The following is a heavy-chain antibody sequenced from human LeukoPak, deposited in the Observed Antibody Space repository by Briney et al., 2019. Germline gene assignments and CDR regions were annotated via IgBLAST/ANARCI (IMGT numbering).Heavy chain of an antibody. D-gene: IGHD5-18*01. CDR2: ISTYNGNT. Sequence: ASVKVSCKASGYTFIGYGINWVRQAPGQGLEWMGWISTYNGNTNYAQKFQGRVTMTTDTSTSTAYMEVKGLRSDDTAVYYCAREWAGGYSYGPYLDYWGQGTLVTVSS. V-gene: IGHV1-18*04. CDR1: GYTFIGYG. CDR3: AREWAGGYSYGPYLDY. J-gene: IGHJ4*02.